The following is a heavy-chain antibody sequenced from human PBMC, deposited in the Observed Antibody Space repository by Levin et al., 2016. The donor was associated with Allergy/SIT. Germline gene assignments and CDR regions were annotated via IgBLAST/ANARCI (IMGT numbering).Heavy chain of an antibody. J-gene: IGHJ3*02. CDR1: GFTFSSYG. CDR3: ARENRGSSSWYGDAFDI. Sequence: GGSLRLSCAASGFTFSSYGMHWARQAPGKGLEWVAVIWYDGSNKYYADSVKGRFTISRDNSKNTLYLQMNSLRAEDTAVYYCARENRGSSSWYGDAFDIWGQGTMVTVSS. CDR2: IWYDGSNK. V-gene: IGHV3-33*01. D-gene: IGHD6-13*01.